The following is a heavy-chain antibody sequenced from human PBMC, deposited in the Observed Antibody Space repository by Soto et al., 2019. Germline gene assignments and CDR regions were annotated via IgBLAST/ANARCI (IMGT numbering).Heavy chain of an antibody. CDR3: VRGYFDGRGYSNTFDL. V-gene: IGHV4-59*01. D-gene: IGHD3-22*01. CDR1: GASITSSY. CDR2: IHSSGST. J-gene: IGHJ3*01. Sequence: ETLSLTCTVSGASITSSYWSWIRQSPGKRLEWIGYIHSSGSTKNNPSVDSRVTISADTSKNQFTLKLRSVSAADTAVYYCVRGYFDGRGYSNTFDLWGQGTMVTVSS.